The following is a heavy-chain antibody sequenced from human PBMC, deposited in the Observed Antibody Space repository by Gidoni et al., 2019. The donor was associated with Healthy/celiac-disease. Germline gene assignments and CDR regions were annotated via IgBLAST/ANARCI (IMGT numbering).Heavy chain of an antibody. V-gene: IGHV3-43*01. CDR2: ISWDGGST. J-gene: IGHJ4*02. Sequence: EVQLVESGGVVVQPGGSLRLSCAASGFTFDDYTMHWVRQAPGKGLEWVSLISWDGGSTYYADSVKGRFTISRDNSKNSLYLQMNSLRTEDTALYYCAKDNADYGSGSYPYFDYWGQGTLVTVSS. CDR3: AKDNADYGSGSYPYFDY. D-gene: IGHD3-10*01. CDR1: GFTFDDYT.